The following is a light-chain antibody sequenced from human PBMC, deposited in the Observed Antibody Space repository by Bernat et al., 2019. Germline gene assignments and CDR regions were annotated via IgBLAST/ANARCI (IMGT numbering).Light chain of an antibody. CDR2: DAS. Sequence: ENVLTQSPATLSLSPGERATLSCRASQSVCSSLAWYQQRPGQAPRLLIYDASNRATDIPPRFSGSGSGTDFTLTISSLEPEDVAIYYCQQRSHWPPLTFGGGTKVDI. CDR3: QQRSHWPPLT. V-gene: IGKV3-11*01. J-gene: IGKJ4*01. CDR1: QSVCSS.